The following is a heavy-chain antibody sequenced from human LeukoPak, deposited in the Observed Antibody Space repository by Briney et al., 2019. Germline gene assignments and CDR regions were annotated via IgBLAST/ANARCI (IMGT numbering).Heavy chain of an antibody. Sequence: GGSLRLSCAASGFIFSNYWMSWVRQAPGKGLEWVATMNEDGSVTAHADSVKGRFTISRDNAKKSLYLQMNSLRVEDTAVYYCATNKGYNRFDPWGQGTLLTVSS. CDR1: GFIFSNYW. V-gene: IGHV3-7*02. J-gene: IGHJ5*02. CDR2: MNEDGSVT. CDR3: ATNKGYNRFDP.